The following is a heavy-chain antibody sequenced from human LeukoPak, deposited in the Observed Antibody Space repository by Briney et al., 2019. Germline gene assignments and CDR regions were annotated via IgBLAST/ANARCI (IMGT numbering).Heavy chain of an antibody. D-gene: IGHD5-18*01. CDR3: ARDGGLYSYGLLDY. V-gene: IGHV3-30-3*01. Sequence: GGSLRLSCAASGFTFSSYEMNWVRQAPGKGLEWVAVISYDGSNKYYADSVKGRFTISRDNSKNTLYLQMNSLRAEDTAVYYCARDGGLYSYGLLDYWGQGTLVTVSS. J-gene: IGHJ4*02. CDR2: ISYDGSNK. CDR1: GFTFSSYE.